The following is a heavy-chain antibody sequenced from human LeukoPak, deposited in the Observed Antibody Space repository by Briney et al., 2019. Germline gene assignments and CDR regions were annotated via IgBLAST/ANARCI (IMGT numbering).Heavy chain of an antibody. V-gene: IGHV4-39*01. CDR2: IYYSGST. CDR3: ASPPSRDGYNSAFDI. J-gene: IGHJ3*02. Sequence: SETLSLTCAVYGGSFSSYYWGWIRQPPGKGLEWIGSIYYSGSTYYNPSLKSRVTISVDTSKNQFSLKLSSVTAADTAVYYCASPPSRDGYNSAFDIWGQGTMVTVSS. D-gene: IGHD5-24*01. CDR1: GGSFSSYY.